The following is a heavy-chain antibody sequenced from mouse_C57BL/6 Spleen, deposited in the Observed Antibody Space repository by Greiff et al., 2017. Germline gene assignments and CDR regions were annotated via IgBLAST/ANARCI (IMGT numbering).Heavy chain of an antibody. V-gene: IGHV1-78*01. Sequence: VKLLESDAELVKPGASVKISCKVSGYTFTDHTIHWMKQRPEQGLEWIGYIYPRDGSTKYNEKFKGKATLTADKSSSTAYMQLNSLTSEDSAVYFCARGRLGGPYFDYWGQGTTLTVSS. CDR3: ARGRLGGPYFDY. CDR1: GYTFTDHT. J-gene: IGHJ2*01. CDR2: IYPRDGST. D-gene: IGHD4-1*01.